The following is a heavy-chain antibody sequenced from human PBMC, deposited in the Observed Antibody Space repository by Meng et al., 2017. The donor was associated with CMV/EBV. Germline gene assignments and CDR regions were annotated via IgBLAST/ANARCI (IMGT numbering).Heavy chain of an antibody. CDR1: GGSSSGYY. D-gene: IGHD3-3*01. CDR2: INHSGSN. CDR3: ARGEGDYDFWSGYSYYFDY. V-gene: IGHV4-34*01. Sequence: PETLSLTCAVYGGSSSGYYWSWIRQPPGKGLEWVGEINHSGSNNYNPSLKSPVTISVDTSKNQFSLKLSSVTAADTAVYYCARGEGDYDFWSGYSYYFDYWGQGTLVTVSS. J-gene: IGHJ4*02.